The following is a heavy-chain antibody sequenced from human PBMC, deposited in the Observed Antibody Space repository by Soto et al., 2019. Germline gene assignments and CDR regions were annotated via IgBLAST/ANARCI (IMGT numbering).Heavy chain of an antibody. CDR3: ARHETYGDPKVGPYFDY. J-gene: IGHJ4*02. V-gene: IGHV4-39*01. D-gene: IGHD4-17*01. CDR2: IYYSGST. CDR1: GGSISSSSYY. Sequence: SETLSLTCTVSGGSISSSSYYWGWIRQPPGKGLEWIGSIYYSGSTYYNPSLKSRVTISVDTSKNQFSLKLSSVTAADTAVYYCARHETYGDPKVGPYFDYWGQGTLVTVSS.